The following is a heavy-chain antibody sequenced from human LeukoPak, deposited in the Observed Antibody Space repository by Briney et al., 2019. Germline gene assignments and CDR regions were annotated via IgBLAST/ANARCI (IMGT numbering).Heavy chain of an antibody. D-gene: IGHD5-18*01. CDR2: IWYDGSNK. V-gene: IGHV3-33*08. Sequence: GGSLRLSCAASGFTFSSYGMHWVRQAPGEGLEWVAVIWYDGSNKYYTDSVRGRFTVSRDNSKNTLYLQMNSLRAEDTAVYYCARDEHQGDSYGKFDFWGQGTLVTVSS. J-gene: IGHJ4*02. CDR3: ARDEHQGDSYGKFDF. CDR1: GFTFSSYG.